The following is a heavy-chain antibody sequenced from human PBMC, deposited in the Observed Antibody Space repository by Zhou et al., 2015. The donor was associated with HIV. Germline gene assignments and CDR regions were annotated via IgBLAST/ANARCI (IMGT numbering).Heavy chain of an antibody. V-gene: IGHV1-69*09. Sequence: QVQLVQSGAEVKKSGSSVKVSCQTSGGTFSNYAIIWVRQAPGQGLEWMGSITPMFDMETYAEKFRARLTITVDKSTSAAYMELNRLTSEDAAVYFCARSSVNHDNAFDLWGQGTKVIVSS. D-gene: IGHD1-14*01. CDR1: GGTFSNYA. J-gene: IGHJ3*01. CDR2: ITPMFDME. CDR3: ARSSVNHDNAFDL.